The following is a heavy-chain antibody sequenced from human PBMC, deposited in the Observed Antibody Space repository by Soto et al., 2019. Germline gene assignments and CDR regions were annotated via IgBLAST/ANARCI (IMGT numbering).Heavy chain of an antibody. Sequence: SETLSLTCTVSGGSISSGDYYWSWIRQPPGKGLEWIGYIYYSGSTYYNPSLKSRVTISVDTSKNQFSLKLSSVTAADTAVYYCASRLRLGDLDAFDIWGQGTMVTVSS. CDR1: GGSISSGDYY. V-gene: IGHV4-30-4*01. CDR3: ASRLRLGDLDAFDI. J-gene: IGHJ3*02. D-gene: IGHD3-16*01. CDR2: IYYSGST.